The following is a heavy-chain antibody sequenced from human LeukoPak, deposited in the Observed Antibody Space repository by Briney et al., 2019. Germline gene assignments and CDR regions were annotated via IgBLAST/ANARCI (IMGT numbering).Heavy chain of an antibody. CDR3: ARGGGSLRWTPTGGDYFDY. CDR2: TNPNSGGT. D-gene: IGHD4-23*01. V-gene: IGHV1-2*02. Sequence: GASVKVSCKASGYTFTGYYMHWVRQAPGQGLEWMGWTNPNSGGTNYAQKFQGRVTMTRDTSISTAYMELSRLRSDDTAVYYCARGGGSLRWTPTGGDYFDYWGQGTLVTVSS. CDR1: GYTFTGYY. J-gene: IGHJ4*02.